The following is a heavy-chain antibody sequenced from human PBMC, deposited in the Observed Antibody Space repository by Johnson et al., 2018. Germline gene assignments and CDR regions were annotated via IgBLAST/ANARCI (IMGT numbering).Heavy chain of an antibody. J-gene: IGHJ3*02. Sequence: EVLLVESGGGLVHPGGSLRLCCAASGFTFDDSAMHWVRPAPGKGLEWISGITWNGGSLGYADSVKGRFTISRDNAKNSLYLQMNSLRAEDTALYYCTRRTGRDAFDIWGQGTMVTVSS. CDR1: GFTFDDSA. CDR3: TRRTGRDAFDI. V-gene: IGHV3-9*01. CDR2: ITWNGGSL. D-gene: IGHD1-1*01.